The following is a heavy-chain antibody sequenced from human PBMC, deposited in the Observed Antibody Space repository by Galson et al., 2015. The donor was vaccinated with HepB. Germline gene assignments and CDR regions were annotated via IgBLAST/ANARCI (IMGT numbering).Heavy chain of an antibody. D-gene: IGHD2-21*01. V-gene: IGHV3-21*04. CDR2: ISTNSSYI. CDR1: GFTFSNYS. J-gene: IGHJ4*02. Sequence: SLRLSCAASGFTFSNYSMTWVRQAPGKGLEWVSSISTNSSYIYYADSVKGRFTITRDNAKNSLYLQMNSLRAEDTAVYYCASEGVCDCYDDWGQGPLVTVSS. CDR3: ASEGVCDCYDD.